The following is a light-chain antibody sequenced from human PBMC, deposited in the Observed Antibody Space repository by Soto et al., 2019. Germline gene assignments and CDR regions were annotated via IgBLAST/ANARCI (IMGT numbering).Light chain of an antibody. CDR2: EAT. CDR3: SSYAKTISVV. CDR1: SSDVGAYNY. J-gene: IGLJ2*01. Sequence: QSALTQPPSASGSPGQSVTISCTGTSSDVGAYNYVSWYQQRPGKAPKLMIYEATKRPSGVPDRFSGSKSGNTASLTVSGLQAEDEADYYCSSYAKTISVVFGGGTKLTVL. V-gene: IGLV2-8*01.